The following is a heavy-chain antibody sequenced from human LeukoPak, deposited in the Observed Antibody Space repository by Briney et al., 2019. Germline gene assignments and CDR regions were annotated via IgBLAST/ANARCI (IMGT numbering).Heavy chain of an antibody. CDR3: AALWQYDILTGYWDVFNI. J-gene: IGHJ3*02. Sequence: PSETLSLTCAVYGGSFSAYYWSWIRQPPAKGLEWIGEINHSGSTNYTPTLKSRVTISVDTSTIQFSLKLSSVTAAGTFVYYCAALWQYDILTGYWDVFNIWGQGTMVTVSS. D-gene: IGHD3-9*01. CDR2: INHSGST. V-gene: IGHV4-34*01. CDR1: GGSFSAYY.